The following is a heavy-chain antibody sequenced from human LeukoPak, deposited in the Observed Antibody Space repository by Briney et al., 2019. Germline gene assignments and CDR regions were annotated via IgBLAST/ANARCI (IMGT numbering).Heavy chain of an antibody. V-gene: IGHV3-30*07. D-gene: IGHD3-10*01. J-gene: IGHJ4*02. CDR3: ARGYGSGSYPNDN. Sequence: SVKGRFTISRDNSKSTLYLQMNGLRAGDTAVYYCARGYGSGSYPNDNWGQGTLVTVSS.